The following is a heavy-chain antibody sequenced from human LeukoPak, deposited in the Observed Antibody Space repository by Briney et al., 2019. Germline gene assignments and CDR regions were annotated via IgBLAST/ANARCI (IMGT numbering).Heavy chain of an antibody. J-gene: IGHJ4*02. V-gene: IGHV3-7*01. Sequence: PGGSLRLSCAASGFSFGNTWMTWIRQAPGGAPEWVAIINENETVKWDVESVRGRFPVYRDNAKNRLYLQMNSPRGEDTAVYYCARGSGRQSLEDQFWGQGNMVTVPP. CDR3: ARGSGRQSLEDQF. D-gene: IGHD1-1*01. CDR2: INENETVK. CDR1: GFSFGNTW.